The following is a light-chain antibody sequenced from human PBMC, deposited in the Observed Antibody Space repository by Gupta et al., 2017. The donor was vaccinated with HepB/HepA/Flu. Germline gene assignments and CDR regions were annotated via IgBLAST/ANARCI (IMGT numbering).Light chain of an antibody. CDR3: QQEYSSPTT. CDR2: AAS. CDR1: QDISTW. V-gene: IGKV1D-16*01. J-gene: IGKJ5*01. Sequence: DIQMTQSPSSLSASVGDRVTITCRASQDISTWIAWYQQKPEKAPKSLIYAASSLQSGVPSRFSGSGSGTDFTLTISSLQPEDFAIYFCQQEYSSPTTFGPGTRIEIK.